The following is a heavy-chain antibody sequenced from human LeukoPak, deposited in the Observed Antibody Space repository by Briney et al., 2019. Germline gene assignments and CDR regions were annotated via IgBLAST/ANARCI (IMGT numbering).Heavy chain of an antibody. D-gene: IGHD6-19*01. CDR1: GFTFSDYG. V-gene: IGHV3-30*03. J-gene: IGHJ3*02. CDR2: ISYDGSNK. Sequence: GGSLRLSCAASGFTFSDYGMHWVRQAPGKGLEWVAVISYDGSNKYYADSVKGRFTISRDNSKNTLYLQMNSLRAEDTAVYYCARPYSSGPDAFDIWGQGTMVTVSS. CDR3: ARPYSSGPDAFDI.